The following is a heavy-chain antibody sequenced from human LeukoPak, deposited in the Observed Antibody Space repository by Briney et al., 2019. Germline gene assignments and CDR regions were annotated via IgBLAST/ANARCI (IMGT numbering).Heavy chain of an antibody. V-gene: IGHV3-21*01. Sequence: GGSLRLSCAASGFTFSNYSMNWVRQAPGKGLEWVSSISSSSRYIYYADSVKGRFTISRDNAKKSMYLQMNSLRAEDTAVYYCARGFWDTMIVVDSSFDYWGQGTLVTVSS. CDR1: GFTFSNYS. CDR3: ARGFWDTMIVVDSSFDY. D-gene: IGHD3-22*01. J-gene: IGHJ4*02. CDR2: ISSSSRYI.